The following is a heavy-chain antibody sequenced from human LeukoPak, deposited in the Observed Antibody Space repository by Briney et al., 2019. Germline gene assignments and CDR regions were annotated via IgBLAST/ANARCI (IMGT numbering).Heavy chain of an antibody. CDR3: ARVRRYPDYYMDV. CDR1: GFTFSSYW. D-gene: IGHD3-9*01. CDR2: INQVGSEK. J-gene: IGHJ6*03. V-gene: IGHV3-7*03. Sequence: GGSLRLSCAASGFTFSSYWMSWVRQAPRKGLEWVANINQVGSEKYYVDSVKGRFTISRDNSENTLYLHMNSLRAEDTAVYYCARVRRYPDYYMDVWGKGTTVTVSS.